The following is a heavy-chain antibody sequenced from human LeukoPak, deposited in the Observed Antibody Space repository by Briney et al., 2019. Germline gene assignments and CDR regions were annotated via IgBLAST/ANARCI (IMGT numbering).Heavy chain of an antibody. CDR3: ATSGHDYGDHG. CDR2: AYTSGST. CDR1: GGSVSTYY. Sequence: SETLSLTCTVSGGSVSTYYWSWIRKPAGKGLEWIGRAYTSGSTNYNPSLKSRVTMSVDTSRNQLSLKLSSVPAADTAVYYCATSGHDYGDHGWGQGTLVTASS. D-gene: IGHD4-17*01. J-gene: IGHJ4*02. V-gene: IGHV4-4*07.